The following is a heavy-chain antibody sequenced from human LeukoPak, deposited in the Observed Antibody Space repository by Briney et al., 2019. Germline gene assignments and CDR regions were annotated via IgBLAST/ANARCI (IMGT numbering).Heavy chain of an antibody. D-gene: IGHD2-21*01. Sequence: SETLSLTCTVSGGSISSGSYYWGWIRQPAGKGLEWIGRIYTSGSTNYNPSLKSRVTISVDTSNNQLSLKLSSVTAADPAVYYFYSGQRVRGGECRVFDIWGQGTMVTVSS. J-gene: IGHJ3*02. CDR2: IYTSGST. V-gene: IGHV4-61*02. CDR1: GGSISSGSYY. CDR3: YSGQRVRGGECRVFDI.